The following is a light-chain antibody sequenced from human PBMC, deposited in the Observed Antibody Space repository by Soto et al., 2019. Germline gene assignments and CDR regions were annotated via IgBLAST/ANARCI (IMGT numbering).Light chain of an antibody. Sequence: DIQMTQSPSSLSASVGDRVTITCRASQGISNYLAWYQQKPGKVPKLPIYAASTLQSGVPSRFSGSGSGTDFTLTTSSLQPEDVATYYCQKYNSAPQTFGQGTKVDIK. CDR2: AAS. V-gene: IGKV1-27*01. CDR1: QGISNY. J-gene: IGKJ1*01. CDR3: QKYNSAPQT.